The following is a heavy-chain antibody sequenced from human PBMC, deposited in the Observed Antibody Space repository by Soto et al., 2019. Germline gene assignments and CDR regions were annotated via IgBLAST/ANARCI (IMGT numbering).Heavy chain of an antibody. V-gene: IGHV4-39*01. CDR3: ARRDQNWFDP. Sequence: PSETLSLTCIVSGGSISSSSDYWGWIRQPAGKGLEWIGSIYYSGSTYYNPSLKSRVTISVDTSKNQFSLKLSSVTAADTAVYYCARRDQNWFDPWGQGTLVTVSS. CDR2: IYYSGST. J-gene: IGHJ5*02. CDR1: GGSISSSSDY.